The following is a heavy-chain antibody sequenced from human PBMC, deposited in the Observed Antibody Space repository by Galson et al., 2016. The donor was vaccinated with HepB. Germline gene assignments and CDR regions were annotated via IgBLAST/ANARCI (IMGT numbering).Heavy chain of an antibody. CDR1: GYTFIHFY. CDR2: INPHGGMA. CDR3: ARDLGGRVTGADY. J-gene: IGHJ4*02. V-gene: IGHV1-46*01. Sequence: SVKVSCKASGYTFIHFYMHWVRQAPGQGLEWMAMINPHGGMATYAQTFQGRVTVTRDTSTSTVYMELKSLKSEDTAVYYCARDLGGRVTGADYWGRGTLVTVSS. D-gene: IGHD2-15*01.